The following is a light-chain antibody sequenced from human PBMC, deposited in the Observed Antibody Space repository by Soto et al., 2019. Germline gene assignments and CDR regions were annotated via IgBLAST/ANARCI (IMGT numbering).Light chain of an antibody. J-gene: IGLJ1*01. CDR3: SSSTSSNTFV. CDR1: NSDVNY. CDR2: EVI. Sequence: SALTQPASVSGAPGQSITISCTATNSDVNYVSWHQQHPGKAPKLMIYEVINRSSGVSTRFSGSKSGNTASLTISGLQAEDEADYYCSSSTSSNTFVFGTGTKLTVL. V-gene: IGLV2-14*01.